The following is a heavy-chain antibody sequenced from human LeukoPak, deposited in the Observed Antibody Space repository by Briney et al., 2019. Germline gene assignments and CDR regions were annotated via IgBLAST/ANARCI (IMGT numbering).Heavy chain of an antibody. CDR1: GYSISSGYY. CDR2: IYHSGST. V-gene: IGHV4-38-2*01. D-gene: IGHD2-2*01. CDR3: ARIDIVVVPAAISGAFDI. J-gene: IGHJ3*02. Sequence: PSETLSLTCAVSGYSISSGYYWGWIRQPPGKGLEWIGGIYHSGSTYYNPSLKSRVTISVDTSKNQFSLKLSSVTAADTAVYYCARIDIVVVPAAISGAFDIWGQGTMVTVSS.